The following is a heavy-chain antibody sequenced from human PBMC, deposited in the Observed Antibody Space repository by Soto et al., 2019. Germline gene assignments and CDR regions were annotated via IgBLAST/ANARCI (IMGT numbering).Heavy chain of an antibody. CDR3: ARERDYYGSGSYYSWFDP. J-gene: IGHJ5*02. CDR2: IYYSGST. CDR1: GSSISSGDYY. V-gene: IGHV4-30-4*01. D-gene: IGHD3-10*01. Sequence: SETLSLTCTVSGSSISSGDYYWSWIRQPPGQGLEWIGYIYYSGSTYYNPSLKSRVTISVDTSKNQSSLKLSSVTAADTAVYYCARERDYYGSGSYYSWFDPWGQGTLVNVSS.